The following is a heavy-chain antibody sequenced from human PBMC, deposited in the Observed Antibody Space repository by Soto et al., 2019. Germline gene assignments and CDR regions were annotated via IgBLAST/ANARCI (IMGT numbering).Heavy chain of an antibody. Sequence: QVQLVESGGGVVQPGRSLRLSCAASGFTFSSYGIHWVRQAPGKGLEWVALISYDGSNKYYADSVKGRFTISRDNSKNTLYLQMNSLRAEDTAMYYCAKDAPYYYDSSGYYGPFDYWGQGTLVPVSS. CDR2: ISYDGSNK. V-gene: IGHV3-30*18. D-gene: IGHD3-22*01. J-gene: IGHJ4*02. CDR1: GFTFSSYG. CDR3: AKDAPYYYDSSGYYGPFDY.